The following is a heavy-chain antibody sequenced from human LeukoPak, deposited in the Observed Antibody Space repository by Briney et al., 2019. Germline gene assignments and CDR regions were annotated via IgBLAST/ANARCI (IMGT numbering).Heavy chain of an antibody. V-gene: IGHV4-34*01. D-gene: IGHD3-22*01. Sequence: PSETPSLTCAVYGGSFSGYYWSWIRQPPGKGLEWIGEINHSGSTNYNPSLKSRVTISVDTSKNQFSLKLSSVTAADTAVYYCASGYDSSGYYSGVDYWGQGTLVTVSS. CDR2: INHSGST. CDR1: GGSFSGYY. CDR3: ASGYDSSGYYSGVDY. J-gene: IGHJ4*02.